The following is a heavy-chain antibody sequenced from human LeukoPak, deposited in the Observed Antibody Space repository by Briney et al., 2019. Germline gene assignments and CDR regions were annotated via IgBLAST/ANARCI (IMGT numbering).Heavy chain of an antibody. Sequence: GGSLRLSCVGSGFTFSTYPMRWVRQAPGKGLEWLSAITDRGGRTDYADSVKGRFTISRDNAKNTLYLQMNSLRAEDTAVYYCAKVRAPMAYYFDYWGQGTLVTVSS. J-gene: IGHJ4*02. V-gene: IGHV3-23*01. D-gene: IGHD2-2*01. CDR2: ITDRGGRT. CDR3: AKVRAPMAYYFDY. CDR1: GFTFSTYP.